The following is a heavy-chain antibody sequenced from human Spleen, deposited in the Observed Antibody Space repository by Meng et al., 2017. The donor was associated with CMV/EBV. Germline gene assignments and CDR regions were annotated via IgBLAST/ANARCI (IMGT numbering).Heavy chain of an antibody. CDR3: ARGGSSSPSDY. Sequence: LSLTCAASGFTFSSYAMSWVRQAPGKGLEWVSAIVGSGGSTYYADSVKGRFTISRDNSKNTLYLQMNSLRAEDTAVYYCARGGSSSPSDYWGQGTLVTVSS. V-gene: IGHV3-23*01. CDR2: IVGSGGST. J-gene: IGHJ4*02. D-gene: IGHD6-13*01. CDR1: GFTFSSYA.